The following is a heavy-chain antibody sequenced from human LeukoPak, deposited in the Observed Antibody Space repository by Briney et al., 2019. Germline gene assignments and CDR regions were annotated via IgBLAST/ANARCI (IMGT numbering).Heavy chain of an antibody. V-gene: IGHV4-4*07. CDR3: ARTTWPTNRFDP. J-gene: IGHJ5*02. Sequence: SETLSLTCTVSGGSISSYYWSWIRQPAGKGLEWIGRIYTSGSTNYNPSLKSRVTMSVDTSKNQSSLKLSSVTAADTAVYYCARTTWPTNRFDPWGQGTLVTVSS. CDR1: GGSISSYY. D-gene: IGHD2/OR15-2a*01. CDR2: IYTSGST.